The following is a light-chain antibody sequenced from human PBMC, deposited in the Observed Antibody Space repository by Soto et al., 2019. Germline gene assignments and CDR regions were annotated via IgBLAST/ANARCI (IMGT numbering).Light chain of an antibody. V-gene: IGLV2-14*01. J-gene: IGLJ2*01. Sequence: QSALTQPASVSGSPGQSITICCTGTNTDIGGFYYVSWYQQHPGKAPKLIIYEITNRPSGISHRFSGSRSGNTASLTISGLQADDEADYYCSSYTSNNFFILFGGGAKVTVL. CDR3: SSYTSNNFFIL. CDR1: NTDIGGFYY. CDR2: EIT.